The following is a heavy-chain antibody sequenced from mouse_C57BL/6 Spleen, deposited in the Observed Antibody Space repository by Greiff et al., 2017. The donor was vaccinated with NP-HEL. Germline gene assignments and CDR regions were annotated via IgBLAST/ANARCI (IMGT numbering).Heavy chain of an antibody. Sequence: VQLQQPGAELVKPGASVKLSCKASGYTFTSYWMHWVKQRPGPGLEWIGMIHPNSGSTNYNEKFKSKATLTVDTSSSTAYMQLSSLTSEDSAVYYCARGGDDAMDYWGQGTSVTVSS. V-gene: IGHV1-64*01. CDR3: ARGGDDAMDY. CDR2: IHPNSGST. CDR1: GYTFTSYW. J-gene: IGHJ4*01. D-gene: IGHD3-3*01.